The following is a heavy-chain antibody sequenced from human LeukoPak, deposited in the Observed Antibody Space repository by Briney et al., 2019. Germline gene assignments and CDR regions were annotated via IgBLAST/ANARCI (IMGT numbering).Heavy chain of an antibody. CDR1: GFTVSNNY. V-gene: IGHV3-53*01. Sequence: GGSLRLSCAASGFTVSNNYMSWVRQAPGKGLEWVSVIYSSGHTYYADSVKGRFTISRDNPKNTLYLQMSSLRAEDTAVYYCARGTTVTSIGDYWGQGTLVTVSS. D-gene: IGHD4-17*01. CDR3: ARGTTVTSIGDY. CDR2: IYSSGHT. J-gene: IGHJ4*02.